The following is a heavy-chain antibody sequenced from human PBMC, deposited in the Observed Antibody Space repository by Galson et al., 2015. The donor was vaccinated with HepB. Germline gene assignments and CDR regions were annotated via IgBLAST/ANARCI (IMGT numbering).Heavy chain of an antibody. CDR1: GYTFTSYD. D-gene: IGHD6-19*01. Sequence: SVKVSCKASGYTFTSYDINWVRQATGQGLEWMGWMNPNSGNTGYAQKFQGRVTMTRNTSISTAYMELSSLRSEDTAVYYCARVYASVAGTVFDYWGQGTLVTVSS. V-gene: IGHV1-8*01. CDR2: MNPNSGNT. J-gene: IGHJ4*02. CDR3: ARVYASVAGTVFDY.